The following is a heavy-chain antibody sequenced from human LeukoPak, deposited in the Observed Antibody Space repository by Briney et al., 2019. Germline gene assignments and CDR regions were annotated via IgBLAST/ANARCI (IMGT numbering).Heavy chain of an antibody. J-gene: IGHJ4*02. V-gene: IGHV3-23*01. CDR3: ARDPTAYTSSSHFDY. D-gene: IGHD6-6*01. Sequence: QSGGSLRLSCAASGFTFSSYAMSWVRQAPGKGLEWVSAIRGSGDRTHYADSVKGRFTISRDNSKNTLYLQMNSLRTEDTAVYYCARDPTAYTSSSHFDYWGQGTLVTVSS. CDR1: GFTFSSYA. CDR2: IRGSGDRT.